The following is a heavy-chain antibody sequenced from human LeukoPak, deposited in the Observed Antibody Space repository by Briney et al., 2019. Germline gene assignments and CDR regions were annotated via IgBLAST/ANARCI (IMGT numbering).Heavy chain of an antibody. CDR2: ISWNSGSI. J-gene: IGHJ6*02. CDR3: AKDLGYCSSTSCHYYYYGMDV. D-gene: IGHD2-2*01. V-gene: IGHV3-9*01. Sequence: PGGSLRLSCAASGFTFDDYAMHWVRQAPGKGLEWVSGISWNSGSIGYADSVKGRFTISRDNAKNSLYLQMNSLRAEDTALYYCAKDLGYCSSTSCHYYYYGMDVWGQGTTVTVSS. CDR1: GFTFDDYA.